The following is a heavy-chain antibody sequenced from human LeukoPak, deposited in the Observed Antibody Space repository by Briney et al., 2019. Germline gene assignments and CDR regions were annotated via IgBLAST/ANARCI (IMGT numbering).Heavy chain of an antibody. CDR2: IWYGGSNK. CDR3: ARDRYYDSSGYYNLDY. Sequence: PGRSLRLSCAASGFTFSGYGFHWVRQAPGKGLEWVALIWYGGSNKYYADSVTGRFTVSRDNSKNTLYLQMNSLRAEDTAVYYCARDRYYDSSGYYNLDYWGQGTLVTVSS. CDR1: GFTFSGYG. V-gene: IGHV3-33*01. D-gene: IGHD3-22*01. J-gene: IGHJ4*02.